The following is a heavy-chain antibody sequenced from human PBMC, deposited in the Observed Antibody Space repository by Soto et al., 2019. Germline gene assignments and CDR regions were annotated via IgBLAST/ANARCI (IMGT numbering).Heavy chain of an antibody. V-gene: IGHV1-18*04. CDR2: ISAYNGNT. CDR3: ARGRLDYYDSSGYYTRDNWFDP. CDR1: GYTFTSYG. J-gene: IGHJ5*02. D-gene: IGHD3-22*01. Sequence: QVQLVQSGAEVKKPWASVKVSCKASGYTFTSYGISWVRQAPGQGLEWMGWISAYNGNTNYAQKLQGRVTMTTDTSTSTAYMELRSLRSDDTAVYYCARGRLDYYDSSGYYTRDNWFDPWGQGTLVTVSS.